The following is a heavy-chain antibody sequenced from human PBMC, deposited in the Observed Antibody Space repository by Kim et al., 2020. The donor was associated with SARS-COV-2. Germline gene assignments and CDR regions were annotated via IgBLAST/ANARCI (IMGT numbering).Heavy chain of an antibody. CDR2: ISNNGSTT. D-gene: IGHD4-17*01. Sequence: GGSLRLSCTASGFTLSHYSMTWFRQVPGKGLEWVACISNNGSTTDYADSLKGRFTISTDNSKNIVYLQMNVLRVEDTAVYYCARDVLDSDNYGAWGLGT. J-gene: IGHJ2*01. CDR3: ARDVLDSDNYGA. V-gene: IGHV3-11*01. CDR1: GFTLSHYS.